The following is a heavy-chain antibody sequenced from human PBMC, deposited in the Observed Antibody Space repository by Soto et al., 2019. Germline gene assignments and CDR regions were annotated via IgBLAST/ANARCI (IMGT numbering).Heavy chain of an antibody. CDR2: IRSSGGNM. Sequence: QVQLVESGGGLVKPGGSLRLSCAASGFTFSDYFMSWIRQAPGKGLEWVSYIRSSGGNMYYADSVKGRFTISRDNAQNSLYLQMNSLRAEDTAVYYCAREYSSSFDYRGQGTLVTVSS. V-gene: IGHV3-11*01. CDR3: AREYSSSFDY. CDR1: GFTFSDYF. J-gene: IGHJ4*02. D-gene: IGHD6-13*01.